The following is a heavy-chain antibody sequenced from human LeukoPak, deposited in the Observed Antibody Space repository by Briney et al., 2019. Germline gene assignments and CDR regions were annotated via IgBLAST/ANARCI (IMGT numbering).Heavy chain of an antibody. CDR3: ARGPVGLSALNA. Sequence: GGSLRLSCAASGFVFSSYWMHWVRQAPGKGLVWVSRINSDGSETVYPDSVRGRFTISRDNAKNTLSLQMDSLRVEDTAVYYCARGPVGLSALNAWGQGILVTVSP. D-gene: IGHD2-15*01. CDR1: GFVFSSYW. CDR2: INSDGSET. J-gene: IGHJ5*02. V-gene: IGHV3-74*01.